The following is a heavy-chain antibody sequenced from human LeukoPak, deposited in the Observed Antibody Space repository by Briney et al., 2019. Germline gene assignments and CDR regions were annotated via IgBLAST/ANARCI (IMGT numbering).Heavy chain of an antibody. CDR2: ISWNSGRI. V-gene: IGHV3-9*01. Sequence: PGRSLRLSCAASGFTFDDYAMHWVRQVPGKGLEWVSGISWNSGRIDYADSVKGRFTISRDNAKSSLYLQMNSLRAEDTALYYCANDTALRYFDYFDYWSQGTLVTVSP. J-gene: IGHJ4*02. D-gene: IGHD3-9*01. CDR3: ANDTALRYFDYFDY. CDR1: GFTFDDYA.